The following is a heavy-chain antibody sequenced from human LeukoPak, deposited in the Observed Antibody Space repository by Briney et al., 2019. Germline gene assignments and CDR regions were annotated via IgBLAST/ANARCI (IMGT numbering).Heavy chain of an antibody. J-gene: IGHJ4*02. CDR3: AREGYSYGYFDY. CDR2: INDDGSST. V-gene: IGHV3-74*01. CDR1: GFTFGSFW. Sequence: GGSLRLSCAVSGFTFGSFWMHWVRQAPGKGLVWVSRINDDGSSTSYADSVRGRFTISRDNAKNTLYLQMNSLRAEDTAVYYCAREGYSYGYFDYWGQGTLVTVSS. D-gene: IGHD5-18*01.